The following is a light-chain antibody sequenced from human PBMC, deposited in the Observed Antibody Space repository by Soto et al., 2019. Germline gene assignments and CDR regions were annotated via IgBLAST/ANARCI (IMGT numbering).Light chain of an antibody. J-gene: IGKJ1*01. CDR2: AAS. CDR3: QQANSFPRT. Sequence: DIQMTQSPSSVSASVGDRVTITCRASQGLSSWLAWYQQNPEKAPKLLIYAASSLQSGVPSRFSGSGSGTDFTLTISSLQPEEFATYYCQQANSFPRTFGQGTKVEIK. CDR1: QGLSSW. V-gene: IGKV1-12*01.